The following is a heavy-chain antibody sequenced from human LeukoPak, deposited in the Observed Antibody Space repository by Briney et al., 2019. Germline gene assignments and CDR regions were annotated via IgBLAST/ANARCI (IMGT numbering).Heavy chain of an antibody. J-gene: IGHJ4*02. Sequence: GGSLRLSCAASGFTFSSYWMSWVRQAPGKGLEWVANIKQDGSEKYYVDSVKGRFTISRDNAKNSLYLQMNSLRAEDTAVYYCAREKDLDINEVVAATYYSDYWGQGTLVTVSS. D-gene: IGHD2-15*01. CDR3: AREKDLDINEVVAATYYSDY. V-gene: IGHV3-7*03. CDR1: GFTFSSYW. CDR2: IKQDGSEK.